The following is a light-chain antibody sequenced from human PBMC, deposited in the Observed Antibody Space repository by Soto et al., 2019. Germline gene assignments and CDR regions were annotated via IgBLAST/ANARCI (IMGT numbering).Light chain of an antibody. Sequence: EIVLTQSPATLPLSPGERATLSCRASQSVSSYLAWYQQKPCQAPRLLIYDASNRATAIPARFSGSGSGTDFTLTISSLEPEDFAVYYCQQRSNWPPYPFRQGTKLEIK. V-gene: IGKV3-11*01. J-gene: IGKJ2*01. CDR1: QSVSSY. CDR3: QQRSNWPPYP. CDR2: DAS.